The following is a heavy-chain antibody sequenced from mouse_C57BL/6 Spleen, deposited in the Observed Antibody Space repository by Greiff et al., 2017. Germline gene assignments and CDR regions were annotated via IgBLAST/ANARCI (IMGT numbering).Heavy chain of an antibody. CDR2: INYDGSST. D-gene: IGHD3-3*01. Sequence: EVKLMESEGGLVQPGSSMKLSCTASGFTFSDYYMAWVRQVPEKGLEWVANINYDGSSTYYLDALKSRFIISRDNAKNILYLQMSSLKSEDTATYYCARDRRDGGFDYWGQGTTLTVSS. V-gene: IGHV5-16*01. CDR1: GFTFSDYY. J-gene: IGHJ2*01. CDR3: ARDRRDGGFDY.